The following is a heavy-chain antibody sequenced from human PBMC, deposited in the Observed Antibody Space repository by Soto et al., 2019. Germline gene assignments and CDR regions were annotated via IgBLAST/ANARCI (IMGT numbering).Heavy chain of an antibody. CDR3: GRTDIVFTNGFDP. CDR2: IHYTGNT. Sequence: SDTLALTCAVTGGSRSDPCWNCSREPPGKGLEWIGFIHYTGNTNYNPSLKSRVAISVDTSKNLFSVKLTSVTAADTSVYYCGRTDIVFTNGFDPWGQGTLVTGSS. V-gene: IGHV4-59*11. CDR1: GGSRSDPC. D-gene: IGHD5-12*01. J-gene: IGHJ5*02.